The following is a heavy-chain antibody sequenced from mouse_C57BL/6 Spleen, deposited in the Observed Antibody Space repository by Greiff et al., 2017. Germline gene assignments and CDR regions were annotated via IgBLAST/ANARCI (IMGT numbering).Heavy chain of an antibody. J-gene: IGHJ2*01. CDR3: ARQGTMDYFDY. CDR2: ISYDGSN. V-gene: IGHV3-6*01. D-gene: IGHD2-14*01. CDR1: GYSITSGYY. Sequence: EVQLQQSGPGLVKPSQSLSLTCSVTGYSITSGYYWNWIRQFPGNKLEWMGYISYDGSNNYNPSLKNRISITRDTSKNQFFLKLNSVTTEDTATYYCARQGTMDYFDYWGQGTTLTVSS.